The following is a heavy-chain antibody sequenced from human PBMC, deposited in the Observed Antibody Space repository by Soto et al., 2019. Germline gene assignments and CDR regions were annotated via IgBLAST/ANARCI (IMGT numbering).Heavy chain of an antibody. V-gene: IGHV3-23*01. Sequence: EVQLLESGGGLVQPGGSLRLSCAASGFTFSNYATSWVRQAPGKGLEWVSAISGGGGSTYYADSVKGRFTISRDNSKNSLYLQMNSLSAEDTAVYSCEKGGYGGKFDCWCQGTLVTDSS. D-gene: IGHD6-25*01. CDR1: GFTFSNYA. J-gene: IGHJ4*02. CDR3: EKGGYGGKFDC. CDR2: ISGGGGST.